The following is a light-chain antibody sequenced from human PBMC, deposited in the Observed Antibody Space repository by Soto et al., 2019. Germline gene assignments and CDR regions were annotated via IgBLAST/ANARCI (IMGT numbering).Light chain of an antibody. CDR1: SRDIGRYNY. J-gene: IGLJ2*01. CDR3: SSFGSSDTYVI. Sequence: QSALTQPATVSGSPGQSITISCTGTSRDIGRYNYVSWYQQHPDKAPKVMIYEVSSRPSGVSDRFSGSKSGNMASLTISGLQADDEADYYCSSFGSSDTYVIFGGGTKLTVL. CDR2: EVS. V-gene: IGLV2-14*01.